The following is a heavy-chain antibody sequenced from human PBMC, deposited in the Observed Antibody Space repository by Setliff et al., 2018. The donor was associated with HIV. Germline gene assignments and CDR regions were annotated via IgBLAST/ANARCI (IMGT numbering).Heavy chain of an antibody. CDR3: ARLYYYGSGSYFHYMDV. CDR1: GYSISSDYY. Sequence: SETLSLTCAVSGYSISSDYYWGWIRQPPGKGLEWIGTIYHSGSIYYNPSLKRRVTISVDTSKNQFSLKLSSVTAADTAVYYCARLYYYGSGSYFHYMDVWGKGTTVTVS. V-gene: IGHV4-38-2*01. CDR2: IYHSGSI. J-gene: IGHJ6*03. D-gene: IGHD3-10*01.